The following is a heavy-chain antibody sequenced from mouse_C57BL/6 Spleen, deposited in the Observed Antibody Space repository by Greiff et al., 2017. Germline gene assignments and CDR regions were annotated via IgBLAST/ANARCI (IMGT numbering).Heavy chain of an antibody. J-gene: IGHJ4*01. CDR3: ARVPYYSNPYAMDY. V-gene: IGHV1-18*01. CDR1: GYTFTDYN. Sequence: VQLQQSGPELVKPGASVTIPCKASGYTFTDYNMDWVKQSHGKSLEWIGDINPNNGGTIYNQKFKGKATLTVDKSSSTAYMELRSLTSEDTAVYYCARVPYYSNPYAMDYWGQGTSVTVSS. D-gene: IGHD2-5*01. CDR2: INPNNGGT.